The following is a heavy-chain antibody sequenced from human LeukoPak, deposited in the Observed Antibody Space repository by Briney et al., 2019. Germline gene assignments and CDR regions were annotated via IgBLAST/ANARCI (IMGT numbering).Heavy chain of an antibody. Sequence: SETPSLTCTVSGGSISSYYWTWIRQPAGKGLEWIGRIYTSGSTYYNPSLESRVTLSVDKSKNQFSLKLTSVTAADTAVYYCASYTSSGSYFDYWGQGTLVTVSS. J-gene: IGHJ4*02. CDR3: ASYTSSGSYFDY. CDR2: IYTSGST. CDR1: GGSISSYY. D-gene: IGHD1-26*01. V-gene: IGHV4-4*07.